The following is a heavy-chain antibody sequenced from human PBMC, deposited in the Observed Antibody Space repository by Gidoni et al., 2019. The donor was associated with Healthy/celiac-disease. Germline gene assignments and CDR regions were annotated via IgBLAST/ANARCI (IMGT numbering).Heavy chain of an antibody. CDR3: ARHLGYCSSTSCQRDYYYYGMDV. Sequence: EVQLVESGGGLVQPGGSLRLSCAASGFTFSSYWMSWVRQAPGKGLEGVANIKQDGSEKYYVDSVKGRFTISRDNAKNSLYLQMNSLRAEDTAVYYCARHLGYCSSTSCQRDYYYYGMDVWGQGTTVTVSS. CDR1: GFTFSSYW. V-gene: IGHV3-7*01. D-gene: IGHD2-2*01. J-gene: IGHJ6*02. CDR2: IKQDGSEK.